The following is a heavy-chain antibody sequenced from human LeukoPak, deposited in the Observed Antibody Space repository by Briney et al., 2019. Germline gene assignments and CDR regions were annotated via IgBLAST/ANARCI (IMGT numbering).Heavy chain of an antibody. Sequence: GGSLRLSCVASGFTFSTYWMHWVRQAPGEGLVWISRINEHASSTAYADSVKGRFTISRDNAKNTLYLQMNSLRAEDTAVYYCARGSPMLRGRPFDYWGQGTLVTVSS. CDR3: ARGSPMLRGRPFDY. CDR2: INEHASST. D-gene: IGHD3-10*01. V-gene: IGHV3-74*01. CDR1: GFTFSTYW. J-gene: IGHJ4*02.